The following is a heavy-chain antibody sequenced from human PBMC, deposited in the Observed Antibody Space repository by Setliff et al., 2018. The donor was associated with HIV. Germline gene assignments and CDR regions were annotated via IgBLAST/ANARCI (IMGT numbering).Heavy chain of an antibody. CDR3: ARGTTPLGWFDP. D-gene: IGHD2-2*01. CDR1: GGTFSNYG. CDR2: ILPILGVV. V-gene: IGHV1-69*10. Sequence: ASVKVSCKASGGTFSNYGMSWVRQAPGQGLEWMGGILPILGVVNYAQKLQGRVTMTTDTSTSTAYMELRSLRSDDTAVYYCARGTTPLGWFDPWGQGTLVTVSS. J-gene: IGHJ5*02.